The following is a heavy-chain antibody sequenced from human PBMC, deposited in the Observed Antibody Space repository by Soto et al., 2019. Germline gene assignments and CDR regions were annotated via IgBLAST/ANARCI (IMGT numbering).Heavy chain of an antibody. CDR1: GGSISSGGYY. V-gene: IGHV4-31*01. J-gene: IGHJ4*02. Sequence: QVQLQESGPGLVKPSQTLSLTCTVSGGSISSGGYYWSWIRQHAGKGLEWIGYIFYRGSTYYNPSFKGLVTVSVNTSKNQFSLKLSSVSAADTAVYYCARAPGDYFDYWGQGTLVTVSS. CDR3: ARAPGDYFDY. CDR2: IFYRGST.